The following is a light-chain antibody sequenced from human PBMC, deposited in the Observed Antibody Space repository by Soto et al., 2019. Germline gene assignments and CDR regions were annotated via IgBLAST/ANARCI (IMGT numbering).Light chain of an antibody. V-gene: IGKV3-20*01. Sequence: EIMMTQSPATLSLSPGERVTLSCRASQSVSSSYLAWYQQKPGQAPRLLIYGASSRATGIPDRFSGSGSGTDFTLTISRLEPEDFAVYYCQQYGRSPKTFGQGTKVDIK. CDR1: QSVSSSY. J-gene: IGKJ1*01. CDR2: GAS. CDR3: QQYGRSPKT.